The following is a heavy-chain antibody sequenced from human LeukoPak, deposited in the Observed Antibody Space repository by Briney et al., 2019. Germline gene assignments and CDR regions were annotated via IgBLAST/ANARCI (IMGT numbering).Heavy chain of an antibody. Sequence: PSETLSLTCTVSDGSISSSSFYWAWVRLPPGKGLEWIGSIHYGGITYYSPSLRSRVTIPVDTSKDQFSLKLSSLTAADTALYYCARHIDYGDYHFDFWGQGTQVTVSS. CDR1: DGSISSSSFY. D-gene: IGHD4-17*01. J-gene: IGHJ4*02. CDR3: ARHIDYGDYHFDF. CDR2: IHYGGIT. V-gene: IGHV4-39*01.